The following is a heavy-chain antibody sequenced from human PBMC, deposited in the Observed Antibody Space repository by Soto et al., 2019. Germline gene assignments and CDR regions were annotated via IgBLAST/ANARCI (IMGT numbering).Heavy chain of an antibody. CDR3: ARDMTTVVTPLGAFDI. Sequence: QVQLVESGGGVVQPGRSLRLSCAASGFTFSSYAMHWVRQAPGKGLEWVAVISYDGSNKYYADSVKGRFTISRDNSKNTLYLQMTSLRAEDTAVYYCARDMTTVVTPLGAFDIWGQGTMVTVSS. V-gene: IGHV3-30-3*01. CDR1: GFTFSSYA. CDR2: ISYDGSNK. D-gene: IGHD4-17*01. J-gene: IGHJ3*02.